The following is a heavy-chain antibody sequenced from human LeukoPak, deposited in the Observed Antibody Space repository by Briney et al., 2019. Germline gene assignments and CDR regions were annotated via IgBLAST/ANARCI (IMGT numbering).Heavy chain of an antibody. D-gene: IGHD3-22*01. CDR2: IYTSGST. CDR3: ARAAYYYESSGYYFPDY. V-gene: IGHV4-61*02. CDR1: GGSISSGSYY. J-gene: IGHJ4*02. Sequence: PSQTLSLTCTVSGGSISSGSYYWSWIRQPAGKGLEWIGRIYTSGSTNYNPSLKSRVTISVDTSKNQFSLKLSSVTAADTAVYYCARAAYYYESSGYYFPDYWGQGTLVTVSS.